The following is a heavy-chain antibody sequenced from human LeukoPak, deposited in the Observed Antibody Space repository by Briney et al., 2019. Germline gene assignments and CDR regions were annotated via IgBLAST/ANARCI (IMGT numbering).Heavy chain of an antibody. Sequence: SETLSLTCTVSGGSISSSSYYWGWIRQPPGKGLEWIGSIYYSGSTYYNPSLKSRVTVSVDTSKNQFSLKLSSVTAADTAVYYCARGLRTLGYNPPFDYWGQGTLVTVSS. CDR3: ARGLRTLGYNPPFDY. D-gene: IGHD1-1*01. V-gene: IGHV4-39*07. J-gene: IGHJ4*02. CDR2: IYYSGST. CDR1: GGSISSSSYY.